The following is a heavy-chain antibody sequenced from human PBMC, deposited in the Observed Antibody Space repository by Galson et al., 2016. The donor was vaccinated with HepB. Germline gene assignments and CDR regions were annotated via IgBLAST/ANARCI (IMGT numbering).Heavy chain of an antibody. CDR3: ARAGDRSGYFQLRWFDP. Sequence: SLRLSCAASGFNFSSYWMTRFRQAPGKGLEWVANIKHDGSETWYVDSMRGRFTISRDNAKNSLYLQMNSLRVEDTAVYYCARAGDRSGYFQLRWFDPWGQGTLVTVSS. CDR2: IKHDGSET. V-gene: IGHV3-7*01. J-gene: IGHJ5*02. CDR1: GFNFSSYW. D-gene: IGHD3-22*01.